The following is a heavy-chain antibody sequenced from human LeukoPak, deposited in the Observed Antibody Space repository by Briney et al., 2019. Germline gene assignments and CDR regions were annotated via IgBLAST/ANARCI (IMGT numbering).Heavy chain of an antibody. Sequence: ASVKVSCKASGYTFTSYDINWVRQATGQGLEWMGWMNPNSGNTGYAQKFQGRVTMTRDTYISTAYMELSSLKSDDTAVYYCVRAMVRGVQGPWGQGTLVTVSS. D-gene: IGHD3-10*01. CDR3: VRAMVRGVQGP. CDR1: GYTFTSYD. J-gene: IGHJ5*02. CDR2: MNPNSGNT. V-gene: IGHV1-8*01.